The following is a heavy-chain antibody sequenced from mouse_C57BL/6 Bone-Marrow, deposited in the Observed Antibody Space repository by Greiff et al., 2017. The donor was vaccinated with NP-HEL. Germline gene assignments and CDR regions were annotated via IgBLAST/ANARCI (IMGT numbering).Heavy chain of an antibody. CDR3: TTAGTTVVALDY. CDR2: IDPENGDT. D-gene: IGHD1-1*01. Sequence: EVKLQQSGAELVRPGASVKLSCTASGFNIKDDYMHWVKQRPEQGLEWIGWIDPENGDTEYASKFQGKATITADTSSNTAYLQLSSLTSEDTAVYYCTTAGTTVVALDYWGQGTTLTVSS. J-gene: IGHJ2*01. V-gene: IGHV14-4*01. CDR1: GFNIKDDY.